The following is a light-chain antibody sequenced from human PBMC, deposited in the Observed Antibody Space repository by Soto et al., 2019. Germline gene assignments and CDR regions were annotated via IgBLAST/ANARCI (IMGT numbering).Light chain of an antibody. CDR1: QTISANY. J-gene: IGKJ1*01. CDR3: QQYNSYSSWT. Sequence: EIVLAQSPGTLSLSPGERATLSCRASQTISANYLAWYQQKPGQAPRLLIYGASTRATGIPDRFSGSGSGTDFTLTINRLEPEDFATYYCQQYNSYSSWTFGQGTKVEIK. V-gene: IGKV3-20*01. CDR2: GAS.